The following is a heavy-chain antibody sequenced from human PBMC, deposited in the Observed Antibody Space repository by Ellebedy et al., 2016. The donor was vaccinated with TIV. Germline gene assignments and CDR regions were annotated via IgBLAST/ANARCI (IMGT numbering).Heavy chain of an antibody. CDR2: ITHSGST. D-gene: IGHD2-2*01. J-gene: IGHJ5*02. CDR1: GGSFSDSY. Sequence: SETLSLTXAVYGGSFSDSYWSWIRQPPGKGLEWIGEITHSGSTYYNPSLKSRVTISVDTSKNQFSLKLSSVTAADTAVYYCAGLLGRNIVVVPAARRPSFDPWGQGTLVTVSS. V-gene: IGHV4-34*01. CDR3: AGLLGRNIVVVPAARRPSFDP.